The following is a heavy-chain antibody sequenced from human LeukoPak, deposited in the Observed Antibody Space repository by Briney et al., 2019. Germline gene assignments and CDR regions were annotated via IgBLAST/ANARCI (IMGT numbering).Heavy chain of an antibody. D-gene: IGHD6-19*01. CDR3: ARGKYSGWSIFPDY. V-gene: IGHV1-69*05. CDR2: IIPIFGTA. Sequence: SVKVSCKASGGTSSSYAISWVRQAPGQGLEWMGRIIPIFGTANYAQKFQGRVTITTDESTSTAYMELSSLRSEDTAVYYCARGKYSGWSIFPDYWGQGTLVTVSS. J-gene: IGHJ4*02. CDR1: GGTSSSYA.